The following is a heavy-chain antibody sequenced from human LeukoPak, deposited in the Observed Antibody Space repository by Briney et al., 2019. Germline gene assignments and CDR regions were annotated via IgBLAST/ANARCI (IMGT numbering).Heavy chain of an antibody. V-gene: IGHV4-34*01. CDR3: ARQLATSSGWWGNYFDY. CDR1: GGSFSGYY. J-gene: IGHJ4*02. CDR2: INHSGST. Sequence: SETLSLTCAVYGGSFSGYYWSWIRQPPGKGLEWIGEINHSGSTNYNPSLKSRVTISVDTSKNQFSLKLSSVTAADTAVYYCARQLATSSGWWGNYFDYWGQGTLVTVSS. D-gene: IGHD6-19*01.